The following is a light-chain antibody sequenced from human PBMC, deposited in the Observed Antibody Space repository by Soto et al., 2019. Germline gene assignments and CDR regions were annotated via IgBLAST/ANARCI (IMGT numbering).Light chain of an antibody. V-gene: IGLV1-40*01. CDR2: GNS. Sequence: QSVLTQPPSVSGAPGQRVTISCTGSSSNIGAGYDVHWYQQLPGTAPKLLIYGNSNRPSGVPDRFSGSKSGTSASLAITGIQAEDEADEYCQSYDSSLSGNVVFGGGTQLTVL. CDR3: QSYDSSLSGNVV. J-gene: IGLJ2*01. CDR1: SSNIGAGYD.